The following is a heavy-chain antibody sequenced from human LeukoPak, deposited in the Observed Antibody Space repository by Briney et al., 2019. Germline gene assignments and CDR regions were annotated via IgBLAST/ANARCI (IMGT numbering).Heavy chain of an antibody. CDR2: ISGNGGST. D-gene: IGHD2-15*01. V-gene: IGHV3-64*01. Sequence: PGGSLRLSCAASGFTFSSYAMHWVRQAPGKGLEYVSAISGNGGSTYYANSVKGRFTISRDNSKNTLYLQMGSLKADDMAVYYCARGYCSGGGCYWYFDFWGQGTLVTVSS. CDR1: GFTFSSYA. J-gene: IGHJ4*02. CDR3: ARGYCSGGGCYWYFDF.